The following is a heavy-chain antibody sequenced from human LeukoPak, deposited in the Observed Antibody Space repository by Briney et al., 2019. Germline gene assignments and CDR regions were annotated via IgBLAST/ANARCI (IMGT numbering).Heavy chain of an antibody. CDR1: GFTLSNYW. D-gene: IGHD2/OR15-2a*01. CDR3: ARNRGVDY. J-gene: IGHJ4*02. V-gene: IGHV3-7*05. Sequence: HGESLKISCAASGFTLSNYWMNWVRQAPGKGLEWVANIKQDGSEKYYVDSVKGRFTISRDITKNSVYLQMNSLRVEDTAVYYCARNRGVDYWGQGTLVTVSS. CDR2: IKQDGSEK.